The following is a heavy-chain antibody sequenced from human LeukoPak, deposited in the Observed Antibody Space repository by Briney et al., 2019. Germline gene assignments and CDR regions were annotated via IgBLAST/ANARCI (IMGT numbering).Heavy chain of an antibody. CDR3: ASSSYYYGMDV. CDR2: INHSGST. Sequence: SETLSLSCAVYGGSFSGYYWSWVRQPPGKGLEWIGEINHSGSTNYNPSLKSRVTISVDTSKNQFSLKLSSVTAADTAVYYCASSSYYYGMDVWGQATTVTVSS. J-gene: IGHJ6*02. CDR1: GGSFSGYY. D-gene: IGHD2/OR15-2a*01. V-gene: IGHV4-34*01.